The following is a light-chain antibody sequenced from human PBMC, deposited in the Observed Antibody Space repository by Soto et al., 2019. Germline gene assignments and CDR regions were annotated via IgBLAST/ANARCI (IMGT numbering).Light chain of an antibody. CDR1: QGVSYW. CDR3: QHYNSYGT. CDR2: DRS. V-gene: IGKV1-5*01. J-gene: IGKJ1*01. Sequence: DIQMTQSPSTLSASVGYRFTITCRASQGVSYWLAWYQQKPGKAPKLLIHDRSSLASGVPRRFSGSGSGTEFTLTISSLQPDDFATYYCQHYNSYGTFGQGTKGDIK.